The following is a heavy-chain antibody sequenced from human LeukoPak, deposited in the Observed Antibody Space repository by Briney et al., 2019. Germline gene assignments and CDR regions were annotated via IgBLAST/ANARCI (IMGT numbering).Heavy chain of an antibody. CDR3: AKDRGQLMLYPPRDLDP. Sequence: GGSLRLSCAPSGLTFSSYAMSWVRQPPGKGLDWVSSISGSGGSTYYAGSVKDRFTNSRDNSKTTLYQQMNSLRAEDTAVYYCAKDRGQLMLYPPRDLDPWGQGTLVTVSS. V-gene: IGHV3-23*01. CDR2: ISGSGGST. D-gene: IGHD2-8*01. J-gene: IGHJ5*02. CDR1: GLTFSSYA.